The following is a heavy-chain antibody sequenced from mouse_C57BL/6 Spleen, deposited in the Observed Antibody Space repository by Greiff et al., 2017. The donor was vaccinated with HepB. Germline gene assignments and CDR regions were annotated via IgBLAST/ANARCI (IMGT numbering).Heavy chain of an antibody. CDR1: GYSFTDYN. CDR2: INPNYGTT. J-gene: IGHJ4*01. Sequence: VQLQQSGPELVKPGASVKISCKASGYSFTDYNMNWVKQSNGKSLEWIGVINPNYGTTSYNQKFKGKATLTVDQSSSTDYMQLNSLTSEDSAVYYCARPITTVVAEAMDYWGQGTSVTVSS. V-gene: IGHV1-39*01. CDR3: ARPITTVVAEAMDY. D-gene: IGHD1-1*01.